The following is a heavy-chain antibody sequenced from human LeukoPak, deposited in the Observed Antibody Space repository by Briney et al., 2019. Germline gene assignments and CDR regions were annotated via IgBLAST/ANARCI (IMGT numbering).Heavy chain of an antibody. CDR2: ITNDGSST. V-gene: IGHV3-74*01. J-gene: IGHJ4*02. CDR1: GLTFSSHW. D-gene: IGHD1-7*01. CDR3: ATQQGGNSAY. Sequence: TGGSLRLSCAASGLTFSSHWMHWVRQAPGKGLVWVSRITNDGSSTTYADSVKGRFPISRDNAKNMLYLQVNSLRAEDTAVYYCATQQGGNSAYWGQGTLVTVSS.